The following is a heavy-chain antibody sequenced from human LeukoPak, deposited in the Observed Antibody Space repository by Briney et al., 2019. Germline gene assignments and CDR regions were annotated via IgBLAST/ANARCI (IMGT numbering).Heavy chain of an antibody. CDR2: ISSSGSTI. CDR1: GLTFSDYY. D-gene: IGHD1-20*01. V-gene: IGHV3-11*04. Sequence: GGSLRLSCAASGLTFSDYYMSWIRQAPGKGLEWASYISSSGSTIYYADSVKGRFTISRDNAKNSLYLQMNSLRAEDTAVYYCAREGRYNWNGIDYWGQGTLVTVSS. J-gene: IGHJ4*02. CDR3: AREGRYNWNGIDY.